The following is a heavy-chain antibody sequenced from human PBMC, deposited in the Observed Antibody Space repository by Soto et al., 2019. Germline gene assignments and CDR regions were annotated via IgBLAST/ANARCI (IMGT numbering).Heavy chain of an antibody. CDR2: INAGNGNT. D-gene: IGHD3-3*01. CDR1: GYTFTSYA. V-gene: IGHV1-3*01. J-gene: IGHJ6*03. Sequence: ASVKVSCKASGYTFTSYAMHWVRQAPGQRLEWMGWINAGNGNTKYSQKFQGRVTITRDTSASTAYMELSSLRSEDTAVYYCTRSYDFWSGSYMDVWGKGTTVTVSS. CDR3: TRSYDFWSGSYMDV.